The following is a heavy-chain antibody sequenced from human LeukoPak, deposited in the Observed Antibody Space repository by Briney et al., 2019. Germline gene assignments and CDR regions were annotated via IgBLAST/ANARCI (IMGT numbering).Heavy chain of an antibody. V-gene: IGHV1-2*02. CDR3: VRSYSRAYYQSDY. CDR2: GSGNSGAT. D-gene: IGHD1-26*01. CDR1: GYTFRDYY. J-gene: IGHJ4*02. Sequence: ASVKGSCKASGYTFRDYYMHWVRQAPGQGLEWMAWGSGNSGATGYARKFQGRVTVTRDTSISTAYMELSSLRSDDTAVYYCVRSYSRAYYQSDYWGQGTLVTVSS.